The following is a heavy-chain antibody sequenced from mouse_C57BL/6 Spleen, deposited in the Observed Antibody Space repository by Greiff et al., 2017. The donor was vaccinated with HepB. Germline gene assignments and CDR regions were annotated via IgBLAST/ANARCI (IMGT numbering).Heavy chain of an antibody. Sequence: EVQVEESGGGLVKPGGSLKLSCAASGFTFSSYTMSWVRQTPEKRLEWVATISVGGGNTYYPDSVKGRSTISRDNAHSTLYLQMSSLRSEDTALYYCARGHNCCAYWGQRTLVNVSA. J-gene: IGHJ3*01. V-gene: IGHV5-9*01. CDR3: ARGHNCCAY. CDR1: GFTFSSYT. D-gene: IGHD1-3*01. CDR2: ISVGGGNT.